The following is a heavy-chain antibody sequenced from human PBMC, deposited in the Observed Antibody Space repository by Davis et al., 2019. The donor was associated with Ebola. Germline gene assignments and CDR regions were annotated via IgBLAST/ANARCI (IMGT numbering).Heavy chain of an antibody. CDR2: IGAYNGQT. J-gene: IGHJ4*02. D-gene: IGHD3-10*01. CDR1: GYPFNSFG. V-gene: IGHV1-18*01. Sequence: ASVKVSCKATGYPFNSFGITWVRLAPGQGLEWMGWIGAYNGQTKSAQKFQDRVTMTTDTSTSTAYRELRSLRSDDTAVYYCVRDIGGLGELLSTFDYWGQGTPVTVSS. CDR3: VRDIGGLGELLSTFDY.